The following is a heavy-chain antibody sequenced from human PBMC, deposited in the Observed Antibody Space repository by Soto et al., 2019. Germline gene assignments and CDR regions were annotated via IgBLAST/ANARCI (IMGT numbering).Heavy chain of an antibody. J-gene: IGHJ6*02. CDR3: ATGFFFPCRPRTNYGMDV. CDR2: ISTSDGTI. V-gene: IGHV3-48*03. Sequence: EVQLVETGGGLIQPGGSLRLSCGASGFTFSTYELNWVRQAPGKGLEWVSYISTSDGTIYYADSVKGRFTISRDNDKKSLFMEMNSLRVEDTALYYRATGFFFPCRPRTNYGMDVWGQGTTVTVSS. D-gene: IGHD1-7*01. CDR1: GFTFSTYE.